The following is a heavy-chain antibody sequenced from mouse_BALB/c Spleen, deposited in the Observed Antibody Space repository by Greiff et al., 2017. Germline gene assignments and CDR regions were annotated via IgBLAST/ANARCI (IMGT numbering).Heavy chain of an antibody. Sequence: DVQLQESGAELVKPGASVKLSCTASGFNINDTYMHWVKQRPEQGLEWIGRIDPANGNTKYDPKFQGKATITADTSSNTAYLQLSSLTSEDTAVYYCAIYGNYNAMDYWGQGTSVTVSS. D-gene: IGHD2-1*01. J-gene: IGHJ4*01. CDR3: AIYGNYNAMDY. CDR1: GFNINDTY. CDR2: IDPANGNT. V-gene: IGHV14-3*02.